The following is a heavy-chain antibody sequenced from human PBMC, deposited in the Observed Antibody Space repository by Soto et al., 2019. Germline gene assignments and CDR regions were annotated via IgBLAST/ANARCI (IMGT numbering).Heavy chain of an antibody. D-gene: IGHD6-19*01. J-gene: IGHJ4*02. CDR3: AIGPRTWLAGGGY. Sequence: PSETLSLTCAVYGGSFSGYYWSWIRQPPGKGLEWLGEINHSGITDYNPSLKSRITISIDTSKKQFSLKLNSVTAADTAVYYCAIGPRTWLAGGGYWGQGTQVTVSS. CDR2: INHSGIT. CDR1: GGSFSGYY. V-gene: IGHV4-34*01.